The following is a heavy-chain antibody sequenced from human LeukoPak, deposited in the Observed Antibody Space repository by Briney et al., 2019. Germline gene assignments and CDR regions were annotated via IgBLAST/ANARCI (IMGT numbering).Heavy chain of an antibody. CDR3: TRATEDSSGYYPPYYFDY. D-gene: IGHD3-22*01. Sequence: GGSLRLSCTASGFTFGDYAMSWFRQAPGKGLEWVGFIRSKAYGGTTEYAASVKGRFTSSRDDSKSIAYLQMNSLKTEDTAVYYCTRATEDSSGYYPPYYFDYWGQGTLVTVSS. CDR2: IRSKAYGGTT. J-gene: IGHJ4*02. V-gene: IGHV3-49*03. CDR1: GFTFGDYA.